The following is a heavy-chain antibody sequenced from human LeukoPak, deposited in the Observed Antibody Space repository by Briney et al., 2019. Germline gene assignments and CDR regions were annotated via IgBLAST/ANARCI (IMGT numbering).Heavy chain of an antibody. D-gene: IGHD3-9*01. V-gene: IGHV4-34*01. CDR1: GGSFSGYY. J-gene: IGHJ4*02. Sequence: PSETLSLTCVVYGGSFSGYYWSWIRQPPGKGLEWIGEINHSGSTNYNPSLKSRVTISVDTSKNQFSLKLSSVTAADTAVYYCARFSLGGYDILTGLDYWGQGTLVTVSS. CDR2: INHSGST. CDR3: ARFSLGGYDILTGLDY.